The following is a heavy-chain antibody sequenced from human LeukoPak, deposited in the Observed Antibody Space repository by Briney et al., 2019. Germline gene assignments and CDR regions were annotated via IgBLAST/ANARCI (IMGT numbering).Heavy chain of an antibody. CDR3: ASADTSGYAVDD. D-gene: IGHD3-22*01. J-gene: IGHJ4*02. CDR2: IYPGDSDS. Sequence: GESLNISCKGSGYRVSNYWIGWVRQMPGKGLEWIGIIYPGDSDSSYNPSFQGQVTISADKSISTAYLQWSSLKASDTAMYDCASADTSGYAVDDWGQGTLVTVSS. CDR1: GYRVSNYW. V-gene: IGHV5-51*01.